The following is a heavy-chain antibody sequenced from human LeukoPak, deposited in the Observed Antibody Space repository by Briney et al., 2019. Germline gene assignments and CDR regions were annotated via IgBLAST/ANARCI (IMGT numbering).Heavy chain of an antibody. CDR3: ARCRTEFCAGNGYSLQH. J-gene: IGHJ1*01. V-gene: IGHV3-21*04. CDR1: GFAFNTYS. Sequence: GGSLRLSCAASGFAFNTYSLVWVRQAPGEGLEWVSSISPSSGYIYYADSVKGRFTISRDNAKNSLYLQMTSLTAEDTAVYYCARCRTEFCAGNGYSLQHWGQGTLVTVSS. D-gene: IGHD2-21*02. CDR2: ISPSSGYI.